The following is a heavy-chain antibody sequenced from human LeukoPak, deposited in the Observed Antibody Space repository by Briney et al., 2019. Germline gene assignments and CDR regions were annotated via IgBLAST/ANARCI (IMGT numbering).Heavy chain of an antibody. CDR1: GFTFSDYY. J-gene: IGHJ4*02. V-gene: IGHV3-11*01. D-gene: IGHD3-22*01. CDR2: ISSSGSTI. Sequence: GGSLRLSCAASGFTFSDYYMSWIRQAPGKGLEWVSYISSSGSTIYYADSVKGRFTISRDNTKNSLYLQMKSLRAEDTAVYYCAREVRYYDSSGTVDYWGQGTLVTVSS. CDR3: AREVRYYDSSGTVDY.